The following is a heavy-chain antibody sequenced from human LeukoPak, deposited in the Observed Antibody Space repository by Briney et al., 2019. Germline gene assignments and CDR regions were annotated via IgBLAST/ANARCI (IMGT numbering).Heavy chain of an antibody. CDR3: ARVKSPVRGVTRPYYYYMDV. CDR1: GYTFTSYD. V-gene: IGHV1-8*01. Sequence: ASVKVSCKASGYTFTSYDINWVRQATGQGLEWMGWMNPNSGNTGYAQKFQGRVTMTRNTSISTAYMELSSLRSEDTAVYYCARVKSPVRGVTRPYYYYMDVWGKGTTVTISS. D-gene: IGHD3-10*01. J-gene: IGHJ6*03. CDR2: MNPNSGNT.